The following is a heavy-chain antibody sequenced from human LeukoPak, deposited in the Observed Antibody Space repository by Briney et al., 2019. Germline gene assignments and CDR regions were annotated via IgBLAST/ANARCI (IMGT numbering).Heavy chain of an antibody. CDR2: INHSGST. J-gene: IGHJ5*02. Sequence: SETLSLTCAVYGGSFSGYYWSWIRQPPGKGLEWIGEINHSGSTNYNPSLKSRVTISVDTSKNQFSLKLSSVTAADTAVYYCARDGSGSGPGLDPWGQGTLVTVSS. CDR1: GGSFSGYY. V-gene: IGHV4-34*01. D-gene: IGHD3-10*01. CDR3: ARDGSGSGPGLDP.